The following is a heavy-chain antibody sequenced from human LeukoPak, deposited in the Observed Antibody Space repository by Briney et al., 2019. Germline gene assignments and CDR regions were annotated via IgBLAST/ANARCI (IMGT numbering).Heavy chain of an antibody. CDR2: IYYSGST. V-gene: IGHV4-31*03. J-gene: IGHJ4*02. CDR3: ARVGPDYDDSKQLPFDY. Sequence: PSETLSLTCTVSGGSISSGGYYWSWIRQHPGKGLEWIGYIYYSGSTYYNPSPKSRVTISVDTSKNQFSLKLSSVTAADTAVYYCARVGPDYDDSKQLPFDYWGQGTLVTVSS. D-gene: IGHD3-22*01. CDR1: GGSISSGGYY.